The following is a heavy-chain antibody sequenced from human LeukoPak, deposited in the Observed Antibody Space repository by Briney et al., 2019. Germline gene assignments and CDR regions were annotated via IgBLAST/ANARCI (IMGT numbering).Heavy chain of an antibody. CDR2: IYYSGST. D-gene: IGHD4-23*01. V-gene: IGHV4-39*07. J-gene: IGHJ4*02. CDR1: GGSMSSSSYY. CDR3: AQGRNSPFDY. Sequence: PSETLSLTCTVSGGSMSSSSYYWGWIRQPPGKGLEWIGSIYYSGSTYYNPSLKSRVTISVDTSKNQFSLKLSSVTAADTAVYYCAQGRNSPFDYWGQGTLVTVPS.